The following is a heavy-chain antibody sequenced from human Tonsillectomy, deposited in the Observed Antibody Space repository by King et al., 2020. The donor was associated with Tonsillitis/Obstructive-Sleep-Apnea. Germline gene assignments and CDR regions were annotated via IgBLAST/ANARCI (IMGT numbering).Heavy chain of an antibody. CDR1: GGPISSYY. Sequence: QLQESGPGLVKPSETLSLTCTVSGGPISSYYWSWIRQPPGKGLGWIGYIYYSGSTNYNPSLKSRVTISVDTSKNQFSLKLSSVTAADTAVYYCARTNSGSYSGMDVWGQGTTVTVSS. CDR2: IYYSGST. D-gene: IGHD1-26*01. J-gene: IGHJ6*02. CDR3: ARTNSGSYSGMDV. V-gene: IGHV4-59*01.